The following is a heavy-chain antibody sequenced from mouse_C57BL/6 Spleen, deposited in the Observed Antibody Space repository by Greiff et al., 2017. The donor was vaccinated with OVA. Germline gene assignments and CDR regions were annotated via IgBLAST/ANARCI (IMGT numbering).Heavy chain of an antibody. V-gene: IGHV1-55*01. J-gene: IGHJ4*01. CDR2: IYPGSGST. CDR3: ALYSKDKDMEC. D-gene: IGHD2-5*01. CDR1: GYTFTSYW. Sequence: QVQLQQPGAELVKPGASVKMSCKASGYTFTSYWITWVKQRPGQGLEWIGDIYPGSGSTNFHEKFRSKATLTVDTTSSTADIQHSSLTSEDSAVYYCALYSKDKDMECWGQGASVTV.